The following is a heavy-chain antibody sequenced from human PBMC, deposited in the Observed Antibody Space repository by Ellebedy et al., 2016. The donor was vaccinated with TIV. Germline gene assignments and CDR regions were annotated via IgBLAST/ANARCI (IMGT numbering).Heavy chain of an antibody. V-gene: IGHV1-69*13. CDR1: GGTFSSYA. J-gene: IGHJ6*02. Sequence: ASVKVSCKASGGTFSSYAISWVRQAPGQGLEWMGGIIPIFGTANYAQKFQGRVTITADESTSTAYMELSSLRSEDTAVYYCARDGLVGATQPWVVWGQGTTVTVSS. CDR2: IIPIFGTA. CDR3: ARDGLVGATQPWVV. D-gene: IGHD1-26*01.